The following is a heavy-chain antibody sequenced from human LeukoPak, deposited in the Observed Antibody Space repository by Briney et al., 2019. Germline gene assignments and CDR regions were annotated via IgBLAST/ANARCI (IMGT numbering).Heavy chain of an antibody. D-gene: IGHD6-13*01. V-gene: IGHV4-39*07. Sequence: SETLSLTCTVSGGSISSNNYYWGWIRQPPGKGLEWIGSIYYTGSTYYNPSLKSRVTISVDTSKNQFSLKLSSVTAADTAVYYCARSYSSSWGRAWFDPWGQGTLVTVSS. CDR2: IYYTGST. CDR3: ARSYSSSWGRAWFDP. J-gene: IGHJ5*02. CDR1: GGSISSNNYY.